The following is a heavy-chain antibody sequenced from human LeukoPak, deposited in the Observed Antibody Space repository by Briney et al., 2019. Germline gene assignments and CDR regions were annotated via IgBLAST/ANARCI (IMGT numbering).Heavy chain of an antibody. V-gene: IGHV3-49*04. CDR2: IRSKAYGGTT. CDR1: GFTFGDYA. D-gene: IGHD2-15*01. Sequence: GGSLRLSCTASGFTFGDYAMSWVRQAPGKGLEWVGFIRSKAYGGTTEYAASVKGRFTISRDDSKSIAYLQMNSLKTEDTAVYYCTRGGGYFDYWGQGTLVTVPS. J-gene: IGHJ4*02. CDR3: TRGGGYFDY.